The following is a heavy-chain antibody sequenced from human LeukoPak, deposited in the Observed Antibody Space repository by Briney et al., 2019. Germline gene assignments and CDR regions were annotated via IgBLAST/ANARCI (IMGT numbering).Heavy chain of an antibody. Sequence: GGSLRLSCAATGFTFRDYWMTWVRRPPGKGLEWVANIKRDGSAKYYVDSVKGRFTLSRDNAKDVLYLHMNSLRAEDTAVYYCAKDSDYYHSSGYYYAYFQHWGQGTLVTVSS. CDR2: IKRDGSAK. CDR3: AKDSDYYHSSGYYYAYFQH. D-gene: IGHD3-22*01. J-gene: IGHJ1*01. V-gene: IGHV3-7*01. CDR1: GFTFRDYW.